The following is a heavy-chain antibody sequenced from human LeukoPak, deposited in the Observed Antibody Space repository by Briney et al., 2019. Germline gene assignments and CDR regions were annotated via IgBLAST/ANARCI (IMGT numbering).Heavy chain of an antibody. D-gene: IGHD6-13*01. J-gene: IGHJ3*02. V-gene: IGHV4-59*01. CDR2: IYYSGST. Sequence: PSGTLSLTCTVSGGSISSYYWSWIRQPPGKGLEWIGYIYYSGSTNYNPSLKSRVTISVDTSKNQFSLKLSSVTAAHTAVYYCARDGYSSSWDLHDAFDIWGQGTMVTVSS. CDR1: GGSISSYY. CDR3: ARDGYSSSWDLHDAFDI.